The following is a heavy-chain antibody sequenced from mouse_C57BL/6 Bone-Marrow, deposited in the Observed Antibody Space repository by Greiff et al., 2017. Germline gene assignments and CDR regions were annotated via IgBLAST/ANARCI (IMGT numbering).Heavy chain of an antibody. CDR3: ARNDDGFAY. CDR1: GYSITSGYY. V-gene: IGHV3-6*01. Sequence: VQLKELGPGLVKPSQSLSLTCSVTGYSITSGYYWNWIRQFPGNKLEWMGYISYDGSNNYNPSLKNRISITRDTSKNQFFLKLNSVTTEDTATYYCARNDDGFAYWGQGTLVTVSA. J-gene: IGHJ3*01. D-gene: IGHD2-12*01. CDR2: ISYDGSN.